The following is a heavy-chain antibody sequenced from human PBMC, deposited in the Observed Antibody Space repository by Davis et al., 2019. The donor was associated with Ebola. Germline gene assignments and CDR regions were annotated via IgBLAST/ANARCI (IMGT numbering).Heavy chain of an antibody. CDR3: ARGPGWSTRRYYGMDV. J-gene: IGHJ6*02. V-gene: IGHV4-34*01. CDR2: VNHSGST. D-gene: IGHD2-15*01. Sequence: PSETLSLTCAVYGGSFSNYQWSWIRQPPGKGLEWIGEVNHSGSTNYNPSLKSRVTISVDTSKNQFSLKLSSVTAADTAVYYCARGPGWSTRRYYGMDVWGLGTTVTVSS. CDR1: GGSFSNYQ.